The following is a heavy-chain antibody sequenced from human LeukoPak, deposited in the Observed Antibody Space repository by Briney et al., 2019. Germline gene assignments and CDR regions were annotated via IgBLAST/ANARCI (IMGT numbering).Heavy chain of an antibody. D-gene: IGHD2-21*01. V-gene: IGHV3-7*01. CDR2: IKQDGSEK. J-gene: IGHJ4*02. CDR1: GFTLSSYW. CDR3: ARDSSVVVIGGFDY. Sequence: PGGSLRLSCAASGFTLSSYWMSWVRQAPGKGLEWVANIKQDGSEKYYVDSVKGRFTISRDNAKNSLYLQINSLRAEDTAVYYCARDSSVVVIGGFDYWGQGTLVTVSS.